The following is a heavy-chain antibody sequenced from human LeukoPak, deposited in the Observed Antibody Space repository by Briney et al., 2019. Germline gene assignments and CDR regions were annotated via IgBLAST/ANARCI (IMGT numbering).Heavy chain of an antibody. CDR2: INHSGST. J-gene: IGHJ4*02. Sequence: PSETLSLTCAVYGGSFSGYYWSWIRQPPGKGLEWIGEINHSGSTNYNPSLKTRVTISVDTSKNQFSLKPSSVTAADTAVYYCARGRLLSSPWGQGTLVTVSS. D-gene: IGHD1-26*01. V-gene: IGHV4-34*01. CDR3: ARGRLLSSP. CDR1: GGSFSGYY.